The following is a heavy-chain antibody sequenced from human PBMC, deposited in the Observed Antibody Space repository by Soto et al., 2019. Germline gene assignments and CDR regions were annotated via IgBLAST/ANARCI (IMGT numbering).Heavy chain of an antibody. D-gene: IGHD5-18*01. J-gene: IGHJ6*02. V-gene: IGHV3-21*01. CDR3: ARDGSANGKYYYYGMDV. CDR2: ISSGSSYI. CDR1: GFTFSSYS. Sequence: GGSLRLSCAASGFTFSSYSMNWVRQAPGKGLEWVSSISSGSSYIYYADSVKGRFTISRDNAKNSLYLQMNSLRAEDTAVYYCARDGSANGKYYYYGMDVWGQGTTVTVSS.